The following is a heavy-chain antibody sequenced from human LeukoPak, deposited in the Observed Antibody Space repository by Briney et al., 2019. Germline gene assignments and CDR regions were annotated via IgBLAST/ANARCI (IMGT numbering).Heavy chain of an antibody. V-gene: IGHV4-38-2*01. CDR2: IYHSEST. CDR3: ARHDLGGWYGDWYFDL. CDR1: GYSISSGYY. Sequence: SETLSLTCAVSGYSISSGYYWGWIRQPPGKGLEWIGSIYHSESTYYNPSLKSRVTISVDTSKNQFSLKLSSVTAADTAVYYCARHDLGGWYGDWYFDLWGRGTLVTVSS. D-gene: IGHD6-19*01. J-gene: IGHJ2*01.